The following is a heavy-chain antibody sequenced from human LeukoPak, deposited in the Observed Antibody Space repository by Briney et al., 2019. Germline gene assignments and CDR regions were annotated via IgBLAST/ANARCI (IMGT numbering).Heavy chain of an antibody. CDR1: GFTFSSYA. V-gene: IGHV3-30*14. CDR3: ARSDYGDYGRFDY. CDR2: ISYDGSNK. J-gene: IGHJ4*02. D-gene: IGHD4-17*01. Sequence: QPGGSLRLSCAASGFTFSSYAMHWVRQAPGKGLEWVAVISYDGSNKYYVDSVKGRFTISRDNSRNTLYLQMNSLRAEDTAVYYCARSDYGDYGRFDYWGQGTLVTVSS.